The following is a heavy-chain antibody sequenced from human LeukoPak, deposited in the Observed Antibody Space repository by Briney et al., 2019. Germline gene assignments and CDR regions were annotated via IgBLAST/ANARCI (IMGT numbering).Heavy chain of an antibody. D-gene: IGHD3-10*01. CDR3: AKGRILWFGEQSDFDY. CDR1: GFTFTKYG. CDR2: ISDSGAYT. Sequence: GGSLRLSCAASGFTFTKYGMSWVRQAPGKGLEWISTISDSGAYTYYADFGKGRFTVSRDNSKNMVFLEVNSLRAEDTATYFCAKGRILWFGEQSDFDYWGQGTLVTASS. V-gene: IGHV3-23*01. J-gene: IGHJ4*02.